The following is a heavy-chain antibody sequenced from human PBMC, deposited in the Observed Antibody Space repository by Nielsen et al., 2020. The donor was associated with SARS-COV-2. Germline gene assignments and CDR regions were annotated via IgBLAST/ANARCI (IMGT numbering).Heavy chain of an antibody. CDR3: ARGAQQWLADS. V-gene: IGHV1-2*02. CDR1: GYTFIDYY. Sequence: ASVKVSCKASGYTFIDYYIHWVRQAPGQGLAWMGWNNPNSGGTDYAQQFQGRVTTTSDMYVNTAYMESGGLTSDDTHVYYCARGAQQWLADSWGQGTLVTVSS. CDR2: NNPNSGGT. J-gene: IGHJ5*02. D-gene: IGHD6-19*01.